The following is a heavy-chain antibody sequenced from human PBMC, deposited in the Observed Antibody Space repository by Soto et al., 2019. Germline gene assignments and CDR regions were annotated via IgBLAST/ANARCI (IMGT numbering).Heavy chain of an antibody. V-gene: IGHV3-66*01. J-gene: IGHJ6*03. CDR2: VYRGGDT. Sequence: EVQLVESGGGLVQPGGSLRLSCAASGFTVSSNYMSWIRQAPEKGLEWVAVVYRGGDTNYADSVKCRFTITRDPSKNTLYLQMNGLGAEDTAVYYCAREAIFGLTMHYCHYMDVWGKGTTVTVSS. CDR1: GFTVSSNY. D-gene: IGHD3-3*01. CDR3: AREAIFGLTMHYCHYMDV.